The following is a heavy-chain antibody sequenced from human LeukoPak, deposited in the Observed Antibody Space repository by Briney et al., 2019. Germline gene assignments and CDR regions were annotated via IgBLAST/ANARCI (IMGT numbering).Heavy chain of an antibody. D-gene: IGHD4-23*01. CDR3: ARDRPAGVNYYYYMDV. CDR2: IKQDGSEK. J-gene: IGHJ6*03. CDR1: GFTFSSYW. Sequence: GGSLSLSCAASGFTFSSYWMSWVRQAPGKGLEWVANIKQDGSEKYYVDSVKGRFTISRDNAKNSLYLQMNSLGAEDTAVYYCARDRPAGVNYYYYMDVWGKGTTVTVSS. V-gene: IGHV3-7*01.